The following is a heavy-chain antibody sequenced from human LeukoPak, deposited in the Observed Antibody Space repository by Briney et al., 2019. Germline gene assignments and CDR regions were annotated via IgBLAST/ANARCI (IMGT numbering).Heavy chain of an antibody. CDR3: ASPAATHYYGMDV. D-gene: IGHD2-15*01. CDR2: ISAYNGNT. V-gene: IGHV1-18*01. Sequence: ASVKVSCKSSGYTFTSYGISWVRQAPGQGLEWMGWISAYNGNTNYAQKLQGRVTMTTDTSTGTAYMELRSLRSDDTAVYYCASPAATHYYGMDVWGQGTTVTVSS. CDR1: GYTFTSYG. J-gene: IGHJ6*02.